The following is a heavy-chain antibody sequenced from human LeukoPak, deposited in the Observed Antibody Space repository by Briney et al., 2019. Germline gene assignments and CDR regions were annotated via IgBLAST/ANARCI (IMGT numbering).Heavy chain of an antibody. J-gene: IGHJ6*02. D-gene: IGHD5-18*01. CDR3: ARDMGHTYGYRLYHYGMDL. CDR1: GYTFTAHF. Sequence: ASVKVSCKASGYTFTAHFLHWVRQAPGQGLEWMGWINPNSGGPIYAQKFHGRVTMTTDTSITTAYMELTGLKSDDTAVYYCARDMGHTYGYRLYHYGMDLWGQGTTVTVSS. V-gene: IGHV1-2*02. CDR2: INPNSGGP.